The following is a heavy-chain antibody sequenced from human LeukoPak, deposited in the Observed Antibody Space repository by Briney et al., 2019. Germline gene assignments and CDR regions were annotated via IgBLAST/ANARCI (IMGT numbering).Heavy chain of an antibody. CDR1: GVSISSYY. D-gene: IGHD5-18*01. CDR3: AREISMVTSH. Sequence: NPSGTLSLTCTVSGVSISSYYWSWIRQPPGKGLEWIGYIYYSGRTNYNPSLKSRVTMSVDTSKNQFSLKLSSVTAADTAVYYCAREISMVTSHWGQGYLVTVSS. J-gene: IGHJ4*02. CDR2: IYYSGRT. V-gene: IGHV4-59*12.